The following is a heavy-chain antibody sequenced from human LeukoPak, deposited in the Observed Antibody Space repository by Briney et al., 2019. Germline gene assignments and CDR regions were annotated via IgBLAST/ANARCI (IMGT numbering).Heavy chain of an antibody. CDR1: GDSFSSHY. Sequence: SETLSLTCTVSGDSFSSHYWSWIRQPPGKGLEWIGYISYIGSTNYNPSLKSRVTISVDTSKNQFSLKLSFVTAADTAVYYCARDPTAVTKGLDIWGQGTMVTVSS. V-gene: IGHV4-59*11. CDR3: ARDPTAVTKGLDI. CDR2: ISYIGST. J-gene: IGHJ3*02. D-gene: IGHD4-17*01.